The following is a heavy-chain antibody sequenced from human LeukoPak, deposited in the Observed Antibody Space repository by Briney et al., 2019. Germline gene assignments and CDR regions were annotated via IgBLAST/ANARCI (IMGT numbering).Heavy chain of an antibody. J-gene: IGHJ3*02. Sequence: SETLSLTCTVSGGSISSYYWSWIRQPPGKGLEWIGYIYYSGSTNYNPSLKSRVTISVDTSKNQFSLKLSSVTAADTAVYHCARAIRFPRAFDIWGQGTMVTVSS. V-gene: IGHV4-59*01. CDR1: GGSISSYY. CDR3: ARAIRFPRAFDI. D-gene: IGHD4-17*01. CDR2: IYYSGST.